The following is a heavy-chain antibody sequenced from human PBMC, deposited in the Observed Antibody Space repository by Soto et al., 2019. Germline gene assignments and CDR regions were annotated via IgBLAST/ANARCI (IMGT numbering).Heavy chain of an antibody. CDR2: IWYDGSNK. V-gene: IGHV3-33*08. Sequence: GGPMRLSRRVVGFKFRGFGVRRISQKPGKGLEWVAVIWYDGSNKYYADSVRGRFTISRDISKNTLYLQMNSLRAEDTAVYYCARHQGYTSGWFDAFDIWGQGTMVTVSS. D-gene: IGHD6-13*01. J-gene: IGHJ3*02. CDR1: GFKFRGFG. CDR3: ARHQGYTSGWFDAFDI.